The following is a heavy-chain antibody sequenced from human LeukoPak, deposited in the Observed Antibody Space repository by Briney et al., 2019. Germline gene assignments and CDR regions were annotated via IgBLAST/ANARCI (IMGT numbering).Heavy chain of an antibody. Sequence: PGGSLRLSCAASGFTFSNAWMSWVRQAPGKGLEWVGRIKSKTDGGTTDYAAPVKGRFTISRDDSKNTLYLQMNSLKTEDTAVYYCTTVGTPTDLLWFGEFARDFDYWGQGTLVTVSS. CDR3: TTVGTPTDLLWFGEFARDFDY. D-gene: IGHD3-10*01. CDR2: IKSKTDGGTT. CDR1: GFTFSNAW. V-gene: IGHV3-15*01. J-gene: IGHJ4*02.